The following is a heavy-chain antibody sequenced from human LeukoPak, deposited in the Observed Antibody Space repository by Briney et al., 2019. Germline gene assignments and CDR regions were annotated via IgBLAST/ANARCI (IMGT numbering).Heavy chain of an antibody. CDR3: ARDSITMVRGVDYYGMDV. Sequence: PSETPSLTCTVSGGSISSSSYYWGWIRQPPGKGLEWIGSIYYSGSTYYNPSLKSRVTISVDTSKNQFSLKLSSVTAADTAVYYCARDSITMVRGVDYYGMDVWGQGTTVTVSS. CDR2: IYYSGST. D-gene: IGHD3-10*01. CDR1: GGSISSSSYY. J-gene: IGHJ6*02. V-gene: IGHV4-39*07.